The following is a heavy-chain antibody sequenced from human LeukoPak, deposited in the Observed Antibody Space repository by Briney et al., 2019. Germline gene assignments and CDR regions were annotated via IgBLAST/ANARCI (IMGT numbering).Heavy chain of an antibody. CDR2: VSDSGGAA. J-gene: IGHJ4*02. D-gene: IGHD3-10*01. Sequence: GGSLRLSCAASGFTFNNYAMTWVRQAPGKGLEWVSAVSDSGGAAFYADSVKGRFTISRDNSKTTLSLQLSSLRAEDTAVYYCAKAAYYGSGSHNDYWGQGTLVTVSS. CDR1: GFTFNNYA. V-gene: IGHV3-23*01. CDR3: AKAAYYGSGSHNDY.